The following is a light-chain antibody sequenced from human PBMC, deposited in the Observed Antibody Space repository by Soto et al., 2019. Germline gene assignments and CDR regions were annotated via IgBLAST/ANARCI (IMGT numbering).Light chain of an antibody. Sequence: QLTQSPSSQSAYVGDRVTITYRASQGISSNLAWYQQKPGRAPKLLIYKASSLESGVPSRFSGSGSGTEFTLTISSLQPDDFATYYCQQYNSYSVTFGQGTRLEIK. CDR2: KAS. CDR3: QQYNSYSVT. V-gene: IGKV1-5*03. CDR1: QGISSN. J-gene: IGKJ5*01.